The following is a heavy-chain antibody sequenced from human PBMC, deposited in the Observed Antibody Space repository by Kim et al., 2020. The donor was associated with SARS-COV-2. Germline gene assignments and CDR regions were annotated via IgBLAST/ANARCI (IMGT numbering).Heavy chain of an antibody. CDR3: ARDDYSSSSGRFDP. Sequence: ASVKVSCKASGYTFTGYYMHWVRQAPGQGLEWLGWINPNSGGTEYAQKFQGRVTMTRDTSISTAYMELIRLKSDDTAVYYCARDDYSSSSGRFDPWGQGTLVTVSS. D-gene: IGHD6-6*01. CDR1: GYTFTGYY. V-gene: IGHV1-2*02. CDR2: INPNSGGT. J-gene: IGHJ5*02.